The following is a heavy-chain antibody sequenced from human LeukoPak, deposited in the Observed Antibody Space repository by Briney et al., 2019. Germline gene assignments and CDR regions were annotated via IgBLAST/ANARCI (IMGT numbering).Heavy chain of an antibody. Sequence: SETLSLTCTVSGGSISSYYWSWIRQPPGKGLEWIGYIYYSGSTNYNPSLKSRVTISVDTSKNQFSLKLSSVTAADTAVYYCARESSGSYSEFDYWGQGTLVTVSS. CDR1: GGSISSYY. J-gene: IGHJ4*02. V-gene: IGHV4-59*12. CDR2: IYYSGST. D-gene: IGHD1-26*01. CDR3: ARESSGSYSEFDY.